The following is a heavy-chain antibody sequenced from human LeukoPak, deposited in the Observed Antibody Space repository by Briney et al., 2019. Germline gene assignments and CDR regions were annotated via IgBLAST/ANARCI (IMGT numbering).Heavy chain of an antibody. CDR2: INPNSGGT. CDR1: GYTFTGYY. D-gene: IGHD4-23*01. V-gene: IGHV1-2*02. J-gene: IGHJ4*02. Sequence: ASVKVSCKASGYTFTGYYMHWVRQAPGQGLEWMGWINPNSGGTNYAQKFQGRVTMTRDTSISTAYMELSRVRSDDTAVYFCARDQATVATPWWDHWGQGTLVTVSS. CDR3: ARDQATVATPWWDH.